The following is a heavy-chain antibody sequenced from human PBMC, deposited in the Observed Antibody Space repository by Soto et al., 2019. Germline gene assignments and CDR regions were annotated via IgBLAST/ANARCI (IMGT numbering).Heavy chain of an antibody. Sequence: EVQLVESGGGLVQPGGSLRLSCAASGFTFSSYWMSWVRQAPGKGLEWVANIKQDGSEKYYVDSVKGRFTISRDNAKNSLYLQMNSLRVEETDVYYCARQGIASAGTEAVDYWGQRTLVTVSS. CDR2: IKQDGSEK. CDR1: GFTFSSYW. D-gene: IGHD6-13*01. CDR3: ARQGIASAGTEAVDY. V-gene: IGHV3-7*01. J-gene: IGHJ4*02.